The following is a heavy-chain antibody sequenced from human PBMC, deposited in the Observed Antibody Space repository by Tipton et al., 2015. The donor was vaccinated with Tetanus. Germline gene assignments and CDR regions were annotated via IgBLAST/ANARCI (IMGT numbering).Heavy chain of an antibody. CDR3: ARGADNYGYYLDY. D-gene: IGHD5-18*01. CDR2: ISSTSSYI. Sequence: SLRLSCEVSGFIFSSYSMNWVRQAPGKGPEWVSSISSTSSYIYYADSVKGRFIISRDNSKNMLYLQLNSLRAEDTAVYYCARGADNYGYYLDYWGQGTLVTVSA. CDR1: GFIFSSYS. J-gene: IGHJ4*02. V-gene: IGHV3-21*01.